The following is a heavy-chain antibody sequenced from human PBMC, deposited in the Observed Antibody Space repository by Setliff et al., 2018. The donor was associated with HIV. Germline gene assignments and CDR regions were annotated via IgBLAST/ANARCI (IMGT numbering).Heavy chain of an antibody. Sequence: SETLSLTCTVSGDSFSNYYWSWIRQPPGKGLEWIGYVFYTGSATYNPSLKSRVSISVDRSKNRFSLMLHSVTAADTAVYYCARGPSGGGFYYMDVWGKGTTVTVSS. D-gene: IGHD2-15*01. CDR2: VFYTGSA. J-gene: IGHJ6*03. V-gene: IGHV4-59*01. CDR3: ARGPSGGGFYYMDV. CDR1: GDSFSNYY.